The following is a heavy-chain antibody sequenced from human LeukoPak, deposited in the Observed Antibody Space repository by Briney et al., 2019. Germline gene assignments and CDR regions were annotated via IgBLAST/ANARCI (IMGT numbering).Heavy chain of an antibody. CDR3: ARGCKKRRYFDWLLPFDY. Sequence: PSETLSLTCAVYGGSFSGYYWSWIRQPPGKGLEWIGEINHSGSTNYNPSLKSRVTISVDTSKNQFYLKLSSMTAADTAVYYCARGCKKRRYFDWLLPFDYWGQGTLVTVSS. CDR2: INHSGST. J-gene: IGHJ4*02. D-gene: IGHD3-9*01. CDR1: GGSFSGYY. V-gene: IGHV4-34*01.